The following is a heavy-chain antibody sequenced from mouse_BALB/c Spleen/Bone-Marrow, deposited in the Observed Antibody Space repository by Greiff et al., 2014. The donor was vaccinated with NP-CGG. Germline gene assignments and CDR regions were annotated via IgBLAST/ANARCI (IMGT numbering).Heavy chain of an antibody. CDR1: GFTFSSFG. D-gene: IGHD3-2*02. Sequence: EVMLVESGGGLVQPGGSRKLSCAASGFTFSSFGMHWVRQAPEKGLEWVAYISSGSSTIYYADTLKGRFTISRDNPKNTLFLQMTSLRFEDTAMYYCARSRLRGYYFDYWGQGTTLTVSS. V-gene: IGHV5-17*02. CDR2: ISSGSSTI. CDR3: ARSRLRGYYFDY. J-gene: IGHJ2*01.